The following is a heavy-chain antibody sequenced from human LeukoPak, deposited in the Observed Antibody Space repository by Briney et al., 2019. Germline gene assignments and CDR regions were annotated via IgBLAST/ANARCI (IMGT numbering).Heavy chain of an antibody. D-gene: IGHD2-2*01. V-gene: IGHV1-2*02. J-gene: IGHJ6*02. CDR1: GYTSTGYY. CDR3: ARSFGCSSTSCYDGPDV. CDR2: INPNSGGT. Sequence: AASVKVSCKASGYTSTGYYMHWVRQAPGQGLEWMGWINPNSGGTNYAQKFQGRVTMTRDTSISTAYMELSRLRPDDTAVYYCARSFGCSSTSCYDGPDVWGQGTTVTVSS.